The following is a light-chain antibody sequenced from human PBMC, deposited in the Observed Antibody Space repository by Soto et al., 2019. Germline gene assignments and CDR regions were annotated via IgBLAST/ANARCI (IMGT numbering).Light chain of an antibody. CDR3: MQALQAPMYT. V-gene: IGKV2-28*01. Sequence: EIVMTQSPLSLPVTPGEPASISCRSSQSLLHSNGYNYLNWYLQKPGQSPQLLIYLGSNRASGVPDRFSGGGSGTDVTLKISRVEAEDVGVYYCMQALQAPMYTFGQGTKLEV. J-gene: IGKJ2*01. CDR1: QSLLHSNGYNY. CDR2: LGS.